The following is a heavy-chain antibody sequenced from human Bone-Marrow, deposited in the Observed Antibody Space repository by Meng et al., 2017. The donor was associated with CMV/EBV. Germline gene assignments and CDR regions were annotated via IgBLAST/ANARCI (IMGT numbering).Heavy chain of an antibody. J-gene: IGHJ1*01. CDR3: ATGVAAPDF. V-gene: IGHV1-2*02. CDR2: LNANPGRT. CDR1: GYTFTGYS. Sequence: QLQLVRLGAELTQAAASVKVSCKAYGYTFTGYSRYWERQGNGQGLEWMRWLNANPGRTNYAQKFQRMVTLPRATSICIAYLGLSRLSSAVTAASYCATGVAAPDFWRQGPLVTVSS.